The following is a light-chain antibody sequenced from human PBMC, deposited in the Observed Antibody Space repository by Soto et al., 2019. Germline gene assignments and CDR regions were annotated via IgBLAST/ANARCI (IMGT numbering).Light chain of an antibody. V-gene: IGLV2-14*01. CDR3: SSYTISGTRV. Sequence: QSALTQPASVSGSPGQSITISCTGTSSDVGGYNYVSWYQQHPGKAPKVMIYDVSNRPSGVSNRFSGSKSGNTASLTIFGLQAEDEADYYCSSYTISGTRVFGGGTKRPV. J-gene: IGLJ2*01. CDR2: DVS. CDR1: SSDVGGYNY.